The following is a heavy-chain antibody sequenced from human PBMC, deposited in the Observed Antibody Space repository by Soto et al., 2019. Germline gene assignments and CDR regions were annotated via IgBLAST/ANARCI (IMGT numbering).Heavy chain of an antibody. V-gene: IGHV3-21*06. CDR3: VKGGEDITSPYGMDV. Sequence: PGGSLRLSCVASGFSFRTHTLVWVRQAPGKGLEWVSYISTGGTYLEYAHSVKGRFTISRDGAADSVFLQLNSLKGDDTAVYYFVKGGEDITSPYGMDVWGQGTTVTVSS. CDR1: GFSFRTHT. CDR2: ISTGGTYL. D-gene: IGHD2-2*01. J-gene: IGHJ6*02.